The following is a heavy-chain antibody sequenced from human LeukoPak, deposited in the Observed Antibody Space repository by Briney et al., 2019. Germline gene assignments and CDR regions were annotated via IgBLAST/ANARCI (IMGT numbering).Heavy chain of an antibody. V-gene: IGHV4-59*08. J-gene: IGHJ4*02. D-gene: IGHD3-16*01. Sequence: SETLSLTCTVSGGSIRSYYWIWIRQPPGKGLEWIGYIYYTGGTNYNPSLKSRVTISIDTSKNQFSLKLRSVTAADTAIYYCARHPGGENIQFDYWGQGTLVTVSS. CDR3: ARHPGGENIQFDY. CDR2: IYYTGGT. CDR1: GGSIRSYY.